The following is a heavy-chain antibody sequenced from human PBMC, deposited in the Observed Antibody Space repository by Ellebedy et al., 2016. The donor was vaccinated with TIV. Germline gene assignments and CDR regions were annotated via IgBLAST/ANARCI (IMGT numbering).Heavy chain of an antibody. CDR1: GFSFSRSA. V-gene: IGHV3-23*01. CDR2: LSGSGGNT. J-gene: IGHJ6*03. Sequence: GESLKISXAASGFSFSRSAMSWVRQAPGKGLEWVSTLSGSGGNTFYADSVQGRFTISRDKSKKTLYLQMNSLSVEDTALYYCALCSGHDSKDIYYYYMDVWGIGTTVTVSS. CDR3: ALCSGHDSKDIYYYYMDV. D-gene: IGHD5-12*01.